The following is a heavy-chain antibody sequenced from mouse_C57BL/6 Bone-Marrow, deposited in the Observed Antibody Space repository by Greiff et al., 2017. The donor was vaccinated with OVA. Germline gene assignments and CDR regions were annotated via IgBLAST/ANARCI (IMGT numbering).Heavy chain of an antibody. V-gene: IGHV1-82*01. Sequence: VKLVESGPELVKPGASVKISCKASGYAFSSSWMNWVKQRPGKGLEWIGRMYPGDGDTNYNGKFKGKATLTADKSSSTAYMQLSSLTSEDSAVYFCASLLLRWEVDYWGQGTTLTVSS. CDR3: ASLLLRWEVDY. CDR2: MYPGDGDT. D-gene: IGHD1-1*01. J-gene: IGHJ2*01. CDR1: GYAFSSSW.